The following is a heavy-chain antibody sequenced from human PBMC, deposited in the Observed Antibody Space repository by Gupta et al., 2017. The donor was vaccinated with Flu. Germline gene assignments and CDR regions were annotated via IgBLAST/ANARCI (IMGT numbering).Heavy chain of an antibody. D-gene: IGHD1-7*01. Sequence: QLQLQESASGLVKPSQTLSLTCAVSGGSISIGGYSWSWIRQPPGKGLEWIGYIYHGGSSYYNPSLKSRVTISVDRSKNQFSLNVNSVTAADTAVYYCARAEWNSPSPGYMDVWGKGTTVTVSS. CDR1: GGSISIGGYS. J-gene: IGHJ6*03. CDR3: ARAEWNSPSPGYMDV. CDR2: IYHGGSS. V-gene: IGHV4-30-2*01.